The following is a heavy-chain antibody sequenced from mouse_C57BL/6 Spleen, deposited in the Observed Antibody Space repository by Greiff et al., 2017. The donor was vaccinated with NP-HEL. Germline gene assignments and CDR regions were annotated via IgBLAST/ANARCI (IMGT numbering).Heavy chain of an antibody. CDR3: ARGEGYFDY. Sequence: DVQLVESEGGLVQPGSSMKLSCTASGFTFSDYYMAWVRQVPEKGLEWVANINYDGSSTYYLDSLKSRFIISRDNAKNILYLQMSSLKSEDTATYYCARGEGYFDYWGQGTTLTVSS. V-gene: IGHV5-16*01. CDR1: GFTFSDYY. J-gene: IGHJ2*01. CDR2: INYDGSST.